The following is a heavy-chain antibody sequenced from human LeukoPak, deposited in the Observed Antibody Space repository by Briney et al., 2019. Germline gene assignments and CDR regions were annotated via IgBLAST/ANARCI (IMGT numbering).Heavy chain of an antibody. CDR1: GFTFSSYG. CDR2: IWNDGTNK. D-gene: IGHD5-12*01. J-gene: IGHJ3*01. V-gene: IGHV3-33*01. CDR3: ARDIVLYSRYELENAFNV. Sequence: GGSLRLSCAASGFTFSSYGMHWVRQAPGKGLEWVAAIWNDGTNKYSADSVTGRFTISRDNSKNMLYLQMNSLRAEDTAVYYCARDIVLYSRYELENAFNVWGQGTMATVSS.